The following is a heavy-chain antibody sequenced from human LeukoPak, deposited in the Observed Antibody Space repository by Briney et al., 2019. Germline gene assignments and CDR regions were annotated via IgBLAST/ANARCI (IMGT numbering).Heavy chain of an antibody. Sequence: SETLPLTCAVYGGSFGGYYWSWIRQPPGKGLEWIGEINHSGSTNYNPSLKSRVTISVDTSKNQFSLKLSSVTAADTAVYYCARGVPAGYYDFWSGYEIYYYYYMDVWGKGTTVTVSS. CDR2: INHSGST. J-gene: IGHJ6*03. CDR1: GGSFGGYY. D-gene: IGHD3-3*01. CDR3: ARGVPAGYYDFWSGYEIYYYYYMDV. V-gene: IGHV4-34*01.